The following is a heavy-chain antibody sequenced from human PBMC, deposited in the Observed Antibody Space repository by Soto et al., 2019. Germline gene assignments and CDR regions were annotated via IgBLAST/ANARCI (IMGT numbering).Heavy chain of an antibody. CDR2: ISPYNGNA. J-gene: IGHJ4*02. V-gene: IGHV1-18*01. CDR1: GFTFFSYG. D-gene: IGHD3-10*01. CDR3: ARGSQSLNY. Sequence: QVQLVQSGVEVKKPGASVKVSCKTSGFTFFSYGITWVRQAPGQGLEWMGWISPYNGNANYAQNLQDRVIMTTDPSTATAYMALRTLTSDDTAFYYCARGSQSLNYWGQGTLVTVSS.